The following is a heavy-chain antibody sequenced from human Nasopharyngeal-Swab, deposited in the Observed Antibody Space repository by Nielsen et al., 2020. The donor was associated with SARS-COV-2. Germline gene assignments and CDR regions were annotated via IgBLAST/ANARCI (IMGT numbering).Heavy chain of an antibody. CDR3: ARVPQPAVAGIHDAFDI. CDR2: INPSGGST. Sequence: ASVQVSCKASGYTFTSYYMHWVRQAPAQGLEWMGIINPSGGSTSYAQKFQGRVTMTRDTSTSTVYMELSSLRSEDTAVYYCARVPQPAVAGIHDAFDIWGQGTMVTVSS. CDR1: GYTFTSYY. D-gene: IGHD6-19*01. J-gene: IGHJ3*02. V-gene: IGHV1-46*01.